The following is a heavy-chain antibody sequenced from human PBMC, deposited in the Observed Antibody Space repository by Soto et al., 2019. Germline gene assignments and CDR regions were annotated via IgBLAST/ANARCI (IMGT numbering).Heavy chain of an antibody. Sequence: QVQLVQSGAEVKKPGSSVKVSCKASGGTFSSYAISWVRQAPGQGLEWMGGIIPIFGTANYAQKFQGRVTITADESTSTAYRERSSRRSEDTAVYYWASGGIAGAGLTLSGMDVGGQGTTFTVPS. D-gene: IGHD6-19*01. J-gene: IGHJ6*02. V-gene: IGHV1-69*12. CDR1: GGTFSSYA. CDR3: ASGGIAGAGLTLSGMDV. CDR2: IIPIFGTA.